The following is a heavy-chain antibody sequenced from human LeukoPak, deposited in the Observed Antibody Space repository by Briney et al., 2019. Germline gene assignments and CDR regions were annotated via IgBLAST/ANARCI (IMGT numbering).Heavy chain of an antibody. V-gene: IGHV3-23*01. J-gene: IGHJ4*02. CDR3: AKEPTDCYDTSGYYLSDY. CDR1: GFTFSSYA. Sequence: GSLRLSCAASGFTFSSYAMSWVRQAPGKGLEWVSAISGSGGSTYYADSVKGRFTISRDNSKNTLYLQMNSLRAEDTAVYYCAKEPTDCYDTSGYYLSDYWGQGTLVTVSS. D-gene: IGHD3-22*01. CDR2: ISGSGGST.